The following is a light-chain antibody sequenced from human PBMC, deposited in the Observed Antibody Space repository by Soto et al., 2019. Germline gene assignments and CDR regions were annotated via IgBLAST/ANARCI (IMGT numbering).Light chain of an antibody. V-gene: IGLV2-8*01. CDR1: SSDIGGYNS. CDR2: EVS. J-gene: IGLJ3*02. Sequence: QSVLTQPPSASGSPGQSVTISCTGTSSDIGGYNSVSWYQQHPGKAPRLMIYEVSKRPSGVPDRFSGSKSGYTASLTVSGLQTEDEAFYYCSSSAGIYHYLVFGGGTKVTVL. CDR3: SSSAGIYHYLV.